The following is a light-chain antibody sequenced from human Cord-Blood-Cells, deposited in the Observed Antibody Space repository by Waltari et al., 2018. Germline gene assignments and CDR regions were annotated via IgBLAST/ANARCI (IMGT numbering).Light chain of an antibody. CDR2: DVS. Sequence: QSALTQPASVSGSPGQSITISCTGTSSDVGGYNYVSWYQPHPGKAPTLMIYDVSKRPSGFSNRFSGSSSGNTASLTISGLQAEDEADYYCSSYTSSSTLFGGGTKLTVL. CDR1: SSDVGGYNY. CDR3: SSYTSSSTL. V-gene: IGLV2-14*01. J-gene: IGLJ2*01.